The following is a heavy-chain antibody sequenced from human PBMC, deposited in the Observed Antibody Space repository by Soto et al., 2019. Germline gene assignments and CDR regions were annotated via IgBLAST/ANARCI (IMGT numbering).Heavy chain of an antibody. V-gene: IGHV1-3*04. J-gene: IGHJ6*02. CDR1: GYSFTTHA. CDR3: ARGEQLYHYYYGMDL. CDR2: INTGNGNT. Sequence: ASVKVSCKASGYSFTTHAMIWVRQAPGQRPEWMGWINTGNGNTRYSPKFQGRVNITRDTSASTAYMELSSLKSEDTAVYYCARGEQLYHYYYGMDLWGQGSTVTVSS.